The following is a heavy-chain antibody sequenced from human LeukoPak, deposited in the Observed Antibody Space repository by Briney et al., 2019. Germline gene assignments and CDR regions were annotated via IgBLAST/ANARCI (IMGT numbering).Heavy chain of an antibody. CDR1: AGSISSSSYY. J-gene: IGHJ4*02. V-gene: IGHV4-39*07. CDR3: ARGQKYRSGYTVAELGSGYFDY. Sequence: SQTLSLTCTVSAGSISSSSYYWGWIRQPPGKGLEWIGRIYFSGSTYYNPSLKSRVTISVDTSKNQFSLRLSSVTAADTAVYYCARGQKYRSGYTVAELGSGYFDYWGQGTLVTVSS. D-gene: IGHD5-18*01. CDR2: IYFSGST.